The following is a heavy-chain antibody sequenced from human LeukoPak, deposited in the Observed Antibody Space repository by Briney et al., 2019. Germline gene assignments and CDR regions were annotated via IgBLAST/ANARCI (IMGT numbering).Heavy chain of an antibody. V-gene: IGHV3-33*01. CDR2: IWYDGSNK. D-gene: IGHD6-19*01. Sequence: GRSLRLSCAASGFTFSSYGMHWVRQAPGKGLEWVAVIWYDGSNKYYADSVKGRFTISRDNSKNTLYLQMNSLRAEDTAVYYCARDFAVAGGYYYYGMDVWGQGTTVTVSS. CDR1: GFTFSSYG. CDR3: ARDFAVAGGYYYYGMDV. J-gene: IGHJ6*02.